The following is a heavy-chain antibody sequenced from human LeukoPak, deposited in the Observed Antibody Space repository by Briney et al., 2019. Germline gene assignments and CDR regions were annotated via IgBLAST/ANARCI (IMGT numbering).Heavy chain of an antibody. CDR2: IYTSGST. CDR3: ARETKSNYYGSGAGVH. J-gene: IGHJ4*02. V-gene: IGHV4-4*07. CDR1: GGSISSYY. D-gene: IGHD3-10*01. Sequence: SETLSLTCTVSGGSISSYYWSWIRQPAGKGLEWIGRIYTSGSTNYNPSLKSRVTISVDTSKNQFSLKLSSVTAADTAVYYCARETKSNYYGSGAGVHWGQGTLVTVSS.